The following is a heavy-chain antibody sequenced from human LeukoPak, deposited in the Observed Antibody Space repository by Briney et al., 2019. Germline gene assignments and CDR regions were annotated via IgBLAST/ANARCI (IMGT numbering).Heavy chain of an antibody. V-gene: IGHV1-46*01. Sequence: ASVKVSCKASGYTFTRYYMHWVRQAPGQGLEWMGIISPSEGSTNYAQNFRGRVTMTRDTSTSTVYMELSSLRSEDTAVFYCARAGTISGYDGGAFDIWGQGTMVSVSS. CDR1: GYTFTRYY. CDR2: ISPSEGST. CDR3: ARAGTISGYDGGAFDI. J-gene: IGHJ3*02. D-gene: IGHD5-12*01.